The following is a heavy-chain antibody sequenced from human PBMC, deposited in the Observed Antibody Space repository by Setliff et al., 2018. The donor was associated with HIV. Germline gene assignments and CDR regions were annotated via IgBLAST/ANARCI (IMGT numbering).Heavy chain of an antibody. CDR1: GFTFSSYW. CDR2: IKQDGSEK. CDR3: ARGVWDMVYAIFTYYYYMDV. Sequence: GGSLRLSCAASGFTFSSYWMSWVRQAPGKGLEWVANIKQDGSEKYYVDSVKGRFTISRDNAKNSLYLQMNSLRAEDTAVYYCARGVWDMVYAIFTYYYYMDVWGKGTTVTVSS. D-gene: IGHD2-8*01. J-gene: IGHJ6*03. V-gene: IGHV3-7*03.